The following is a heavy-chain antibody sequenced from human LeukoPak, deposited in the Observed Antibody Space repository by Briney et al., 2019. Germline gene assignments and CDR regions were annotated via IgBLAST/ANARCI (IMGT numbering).Heavy chain of an antibody. Sequence: GASVKVSCKASGYTFTSYGISWVRQAPGQGLEWMGWISADNGNTNYAQKLQGRVTMTTDTSTSTAYMELRSLRSDDTAVYYCAIIAVAGTVAFDIWGQGTMVTVSS. CDR1: GYTFTSYG. CDR2: ISADNGNT. V-gene: IGHV1-18*01. CDR3: AIIAVAGTVAFDI. J-gene: IGHJ3*02. D-gene: IGHD6-19*01.